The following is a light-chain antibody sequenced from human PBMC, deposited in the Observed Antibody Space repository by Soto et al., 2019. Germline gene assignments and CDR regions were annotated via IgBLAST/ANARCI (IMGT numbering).Light chain of an antibody. V-gene: IGLV1-51*02. CDR1: SSNIGNNY. CDR3: GTWDSSLSALYV. Sequence: QSVLTQPPSVSAAPGQKVTISCSGSSSNIGNNYVSWYQQLPGTAPKLLIHENNKRPSGIPDRFSGSKSGTSATLGITGLQTGDEADYYCGTWDSSLSALYVFGTGTKLTVL. CDR2: ENN. J-gene: IGLJ1*01.